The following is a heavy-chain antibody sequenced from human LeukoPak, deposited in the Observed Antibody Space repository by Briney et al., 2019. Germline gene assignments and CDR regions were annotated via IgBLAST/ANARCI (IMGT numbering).Heavy chain of an antibody. D-gene: IGHD3-10*01. J-gene: IGHJ4*02. CDR3: AKDRGVRGVYDY. V-gene: IGHV3-30*02. Sequence: GGSLRLSCAASGFTFSSYGMHWVRQAPGKGLEWVAFIRYDGSNKYYADSVKGRFTTSRDNSKNTLYLQMNSLRAEDTAVYYCAKDRGVRGVYDYWGQGTLVTVSS. CDR2: IRYDGSNK. CDR1: GFTFSSYG.